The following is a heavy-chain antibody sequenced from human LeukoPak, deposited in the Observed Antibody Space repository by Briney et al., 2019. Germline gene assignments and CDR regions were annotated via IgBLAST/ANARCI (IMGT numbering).Heavy chain of an antibody. CDR1: GGSISPFY. D-gene: IGHD6-19*01. Sequence: SETLSLTCTVSGGSISPFYWSWIRQPPGKGLEWVGYIYYTGSTKYNSSLKSRVTISVDTSRDQFSLELSSVTAADTAVYYCARGPYYLDSSTYSFDYWGQGTLVTVSS. V-gene: IGHV4-59*01. J-gene: IGHJ4*02. CDR2: IYYTGST. CDR3: ARGPYYLDSSTYSFDY.